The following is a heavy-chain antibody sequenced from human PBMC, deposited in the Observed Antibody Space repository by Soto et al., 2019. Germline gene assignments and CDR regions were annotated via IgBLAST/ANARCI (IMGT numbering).Heavy chain of an antibody. Sequence: SETLSLTCTVSGGSISSYYWSWIRQPPGKGLEWIGYIYYSGSTNYNPSLKSRVTISVDTSKNQFSLELSSVTAADTAVYYCARVPGYSYATNYFDYWGQGTLVTVSS. J-gene: IGHJ4*02. CDR3: ARVPGYSYATNYFDY. CDR2: IYYSGST. D-gene: IGHD5-18*01. V-gene: IGHV4-59*01. CDR1: GGSISSYY.